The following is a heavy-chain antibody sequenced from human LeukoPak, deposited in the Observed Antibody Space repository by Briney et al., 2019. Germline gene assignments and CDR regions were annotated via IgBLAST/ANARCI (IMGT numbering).Heavy chain of an antibody. D-gene: IGHD7-27*01. CDR1: GFTFSSYG. Sequence: GGTLRLSCAASGFTFSSYGMSWVRQAPGKGLKWVSSISGSGGTVGSTNYADSVKGRFTISRDNSKNTLYLQMNSPRAEDTAAYYCAKDGNWARFENWGQGTLVTVSS. CDR3: AKDGNWARFEN. V-gene: IGHV3-23*01. J-gene: IGHJ4*02. CDR2: ISGSGGTVGST.